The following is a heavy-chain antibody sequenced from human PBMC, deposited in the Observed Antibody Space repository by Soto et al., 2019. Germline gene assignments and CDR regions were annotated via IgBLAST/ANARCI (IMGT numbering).Heavy chain of an antibody. CDR3: TTVPLRGYSYGSVWFDP. J-gene: IGHJ5*02. CDR2: SKSKTDGGTT. V-gene: IGHV3-15*01. CDR1: GFTFSNAW. D-gene: IGHD5-18*01. Sequence: EVQLVESGGGLVKPGGSLRLSCAASGFTFSNAWMSWVRQAPGKGLEWVGRSKSKTDGGTTDYAAPVKGRFTISRDDSKNTLYLQMNSLKTEDTAVYYCTTVPLRGYSYGSVWFDPWGQGTLVTVSS.